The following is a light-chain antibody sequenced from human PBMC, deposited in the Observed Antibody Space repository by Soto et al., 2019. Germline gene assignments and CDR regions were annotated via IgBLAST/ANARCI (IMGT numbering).Light chain of an antibody. CDR3: QQYGSSPLT. Sequence: EIVLTQSPCPLALSPGERATLSCRASQSVSSSYLNWYQQKPGQAPRLLIYGASSRATGIPDRFSGSGSGTDFTLTISRLEPEDFAVYYCQQYGSSPLTFGGGTKVEIK. J-gene: IGKJ4*01. CDR2: GAS. V-gene: IGKV3-20*01. CDR1: QSVSSSY.